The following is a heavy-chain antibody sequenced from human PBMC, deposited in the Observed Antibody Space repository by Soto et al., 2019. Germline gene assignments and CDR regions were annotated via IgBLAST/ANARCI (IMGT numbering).Heavy chain of an antibody. V-gene: IGHV3-33*01. CDR2: IWYDGSNK. CDR1: GFTFSSYG. Sequence: GGSLRLSCAASGFTFSSYGMRWVRQAPGKGLEWVAVIWYDGSNKYYADSVKGRFTISRDNSKNTLYLQMNSLRAEDTAVYYCARETPTTVTSRYGMDVWGQGTTVTVSS. J-gene: IGHJ6*02. D-gene: IGHD4-17*01. CDR3: ARETPTTVTSRYGMDV.